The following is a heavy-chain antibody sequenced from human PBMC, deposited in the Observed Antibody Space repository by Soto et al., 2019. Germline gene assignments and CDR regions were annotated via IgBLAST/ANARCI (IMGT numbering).Heavy chain of an antibody. CDR1: GGSISSSNW. V-gene: IGHV4-4*02. CDR2: IYHSGST. CDR3: ARGANYYYYYGMDV. Sequence: SETLSLTCAVSGGSISSSNWWSWVRQPPGKGLEWIGEIYHSGSTNYNPSLKSRVTISVDKSKSQFSPKLSSVTAADTAVYYCARGANYYYYYGMDVWGQGTTVTVSS. D-gene: IGHD1-26*01. J-gene: IGHJ6*02.